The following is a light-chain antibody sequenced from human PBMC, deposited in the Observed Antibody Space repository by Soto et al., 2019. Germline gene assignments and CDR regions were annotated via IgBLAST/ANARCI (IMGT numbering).Light chain of an antibody. Sequence: ETVMTQSPATLSVPQGETATLSCRASQSVSSYLAWYQQKPGQAPRLLISGASTRATGIPARFSGSGSGTDFTLTISSLQSEDCALYYCLQYSIWPRTFGQGTKVDIK. CDR2: GAS. V-gene: IGKV3-15*01. J-gene: IGKJ1*01. CDR3: LQYSIWPRT. CDR1: QSVSSY.